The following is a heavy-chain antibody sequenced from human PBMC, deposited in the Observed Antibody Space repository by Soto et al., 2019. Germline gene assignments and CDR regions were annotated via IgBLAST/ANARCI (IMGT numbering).Heavy chain of an antibody. CDR3: ARECVAYCGGDCPLDY. D-gene: IGHD2-21*02. J-gene: IGHJ4*02. CDR2: IWYDGSNK. CDR1: GFTFSSYG. Sequence: QVQLVESGGGVVQPGRSLRLSCAASGFTFSSYGMHWVRQAPGKGLEWVAVIWYDGSNKYYADSVKGRFTISRDNSKNTLYLQMNSLRAEDTGVYYCARECVAYCGGDCPLDYWGQGTLVSVSS. V-gene: IGHV3-33*01.